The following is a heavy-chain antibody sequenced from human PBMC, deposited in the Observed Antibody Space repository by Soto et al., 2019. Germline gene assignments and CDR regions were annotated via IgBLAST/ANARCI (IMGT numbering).Heavy chain of an antibody. CDR2: INHSGST. J-gene: IGHJ6*02. D-gene: IGHD2-2*01. CDR3: ASVGYCSSTSCHPYYYYYGMDV. V-gene: IGHV4-34*01. CDR1: GGSFSGYY. Sequence: SATLSLTCAVYGGSFSGYYWSWIRQRPGKGLEWIGEINHSGSTNYNPSLKSRVTISVDTSKNQFSLKLSSVTAADTAVYYCASVGYCSSTSCHPYYYYYGMDVWGQGTTVT.